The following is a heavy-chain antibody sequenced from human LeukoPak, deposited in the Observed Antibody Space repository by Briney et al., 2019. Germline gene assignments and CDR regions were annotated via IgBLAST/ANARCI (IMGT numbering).Heavy chain of an antibody. CDR3: ARGDPHADL. V-gene: IGHV3-48*03. Sequence: GGSLRLSCAASGFDLSTYEMNWLRQAPGKGLEWIADTTISGHTKNYADSVKGRFTISRDNARTSLYLQMNSLRVEDTGVYYCARGDPHADLWGQGTLVTVSS. J-gene: IGHJ5*02. CDR1: GFDLSTYE. CDR2: TTISGHTK.